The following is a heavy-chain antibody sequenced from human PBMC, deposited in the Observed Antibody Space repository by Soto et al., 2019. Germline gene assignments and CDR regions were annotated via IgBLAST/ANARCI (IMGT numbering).Heavy chain of an antibody. CDR2: VNPSVGTT. CDR1: GYTFTSYY. D-gene: IGHD3-3*01. Sequence: GASVKVSCKASGYTFTSYYIHWVRQAPGQGLEWVGIVNPSVGTTNYAQNFRGRVTMTRDTSTSTVYMELSSLTSEDTAVYYCARDHRIQYDSKGYYGLDVWGQGTTVTVSS. V-gene: IGHV1-46*01. J-gene: IGHJ6*02. CDR3: ARDHRIQYDSKGYYGLDV.